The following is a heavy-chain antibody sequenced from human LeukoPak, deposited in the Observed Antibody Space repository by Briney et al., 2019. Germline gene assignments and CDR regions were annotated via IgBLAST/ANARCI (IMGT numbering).Heavy chain of an antibody. CDR2: VNLQGST. D-gene: IGHD3-9*01. CDR1: GVSITQTNY. CDR3: ARVFNLRYFDWMDYSYCGMDI. V-gene: IGHV4-4*02. Sequence: SETLSLTCGVSGVSITQTNYWTWVRPPPGKGLEWIGEVNLQGSTNYNPSLMGRVAISVDKSENHVSLQLKSLTAADTAVYYCARVFNLRYFDWMDYSYCGMDIWGQGTTVTVSS. J-gene: IGHJ6*02.